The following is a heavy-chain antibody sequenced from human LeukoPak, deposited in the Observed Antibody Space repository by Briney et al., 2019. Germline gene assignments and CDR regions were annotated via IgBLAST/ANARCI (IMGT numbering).Heavy chain of an antibody. Sequence: SQTLSLTCAISGDSVSRNGATWSCVRQSPSRGLECLGRTYYRSKWYNDYAASVTGRITINPDTSKNQFSLQLNSVTPEDTGVYYCTRGWNYIDSWGQGTLVSVSS. CDR1: GDSVSRNGAT. CDR3: TRGWNYIDS. V-gene: IGHV6-1*01. D-gene: IGHD1-1*01. CDR2: TYYRSKWYN. J-gene: IGHJ4*02.